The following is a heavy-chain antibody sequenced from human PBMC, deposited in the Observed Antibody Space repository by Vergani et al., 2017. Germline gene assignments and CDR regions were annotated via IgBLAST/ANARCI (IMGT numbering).Heavy chain of an antibody. CDR3: ARDTRGGEWSGGY. CDR2: VNPNSGGT. J-gene: IGHJ4*02. V-gene: IGHV1-2*02. D-gene: IGHD3-16*01. Sequence: QVQLVQSGAEVKKPGASVKVSCKTSGFTFSGYYIHWVRQAPGQGLEWMGWVNPNSGGTNYAQKFQGRVTMTRDTCINTAYMELNRRKSDDTALDYCARDTRGGEWSGGYWGQGTLVTVSS. CDR1: GFTFSGYY.